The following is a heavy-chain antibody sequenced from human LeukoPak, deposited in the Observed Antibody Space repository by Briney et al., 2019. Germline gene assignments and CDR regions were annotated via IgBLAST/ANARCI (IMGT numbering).Heavy chain of an antibody. CDR2: INPNSGGT. J-gene: IGHJ4*02. V-gene: IGHV1-2*07. D-gene: IGHD3-22*01. Sequence: ASMKVSCKASGYTFTGYYIHWVRQAPGQGLEWMGWINPNSGGTNYAHNFQGRVTMTRDTSISTASMELSRLRSDDTAVYYCARGGPYYYDSSGYLDYWGQGTLVTVSS. CDR1: GYTFTGYY. CDR3: ARGGPYYYDSSGYLDY.